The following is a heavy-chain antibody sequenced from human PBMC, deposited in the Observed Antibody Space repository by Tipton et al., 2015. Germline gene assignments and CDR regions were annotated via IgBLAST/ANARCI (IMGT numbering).Heavy chain of an antibody. V-gene: IGHV4-61*01. CDR2: IQYDGYT. Sequence: LRLSCTVSNGSVSSGSYYWSWIRRPPGKGLEWIGYIQYDGYTNYNPSLKSRVTFSLDMSQKQFSLKLQSVTAADTAVYFCARETRDYDSRGYYRLPFDYWGQGTLVTVSS. CDR3: ARETRDYDSRGYYRLPFDY. CDR1: NGSVSSGSYY. J-gene: IGHJ4*02. D-gene: IGHD3-22*01.